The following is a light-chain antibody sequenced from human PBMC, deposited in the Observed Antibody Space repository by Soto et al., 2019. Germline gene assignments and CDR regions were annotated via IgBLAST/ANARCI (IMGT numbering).Light chain of an antibody. CDR1: SSDVGSYNL. V-gene: IGLV2-23*01. Sequence: QSALTQPASVSGSPGQSITISCTGTSSDVGSYNLVSWYQQHPGKAPKLMIYEGSKRPSGVSNRFSGSKSGNTASLTISGLQAEDEADYYCCSYAGSSTSQGVFGGGTKLTVL. CDR2: EGS. CDR3: CSYAGSSTSQGV. J-gene: IGLJ2*01.